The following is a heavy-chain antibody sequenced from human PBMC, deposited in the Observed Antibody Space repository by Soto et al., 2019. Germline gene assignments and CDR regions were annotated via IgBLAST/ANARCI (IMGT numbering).Heavy chain of an antibody. CDR3: ARGVLPISSTSWFDP. CDR1: GFPFSTSN. V-gene: IGHV3-21*01. Sequence: EVQLVESGGGLVNPGGSLRLSCVVSGFPFSTSNMNRVRQAPGKGLEWVSFISRSSTYIYYADSVKGRFTISRDDAENSLFLQMNSLRAEDTAVYYCARGVLPISSTSWFDPWGQGTLVTVSS. D-gene: IGHD3-16*01. J-gene: IGHJ5*02. CDR2: ISRSSTYI.